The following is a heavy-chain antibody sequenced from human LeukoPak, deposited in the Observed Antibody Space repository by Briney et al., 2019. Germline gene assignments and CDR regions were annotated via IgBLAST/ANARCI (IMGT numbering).Heavy chain of an antibody. D-gene: IGHD3-10*01. CDR3: ARDMVRGVIA. J-gene: IGHJ4*02. CDR1: GFTFSSYG. V-gene: IGHV3-33*01. CDR2: IWSDGSNK. Sequence: PGRALRLSCAASGFTFSSYGMHWVRQAPAKGLEWVAIIWSDGSNKYYADSVKGRFTISRDNSKNTLYLQMNSLRAEDTAVYYCARDMVRGVIAWGQGTLVTVSS.